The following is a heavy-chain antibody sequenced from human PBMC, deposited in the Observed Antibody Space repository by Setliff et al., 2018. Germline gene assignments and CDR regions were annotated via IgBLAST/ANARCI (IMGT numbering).Heavy chain of an antibody. V-gene: IGHV3-11*05. Sequence: PGGSLRLSCAASGFTFSDYYMSWIRQAPGKGLEWVSYISSSSSYIYYADSVKGRFAISRDNAKNSLYLQMNSLRAEDTAVYYCAKVSGYSRSWYFYYYGMDVWGQGTTVTVSS. CDR2: ISSSSSYI. CDR3: AKVSGYSRSWYFYYYGMDV. D-gene: IGHD6-13*01. J-gene: IGHJ6*02. CDR1: GFTFSDYY.